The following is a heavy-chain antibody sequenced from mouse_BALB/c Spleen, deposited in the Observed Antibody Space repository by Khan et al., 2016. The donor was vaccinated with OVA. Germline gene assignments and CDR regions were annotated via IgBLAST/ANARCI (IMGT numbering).Heavy chain of an antibody. CDR3: ARDGYSPWFAY. D-gene: IGHD2-3*01. J-gene: IGHJ3*01. CDR2: IDPENGDT. V-gene: IGHV14-1*02. Sequence: EVQLVESGAELVRPGAFVKLSCKASGFHIKDYYMHWVKQRPEQGLVWIGRIDPENGDTIYDPKFQGKARITSETSSNTAYLQLSSLPSEDTAVYYCARDGYSPWFAYWGQGTLVTVSA. CDR1: GFHIKDYY.